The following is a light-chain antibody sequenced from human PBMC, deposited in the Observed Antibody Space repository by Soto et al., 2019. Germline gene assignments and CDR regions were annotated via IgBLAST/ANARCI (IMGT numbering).Light chain of an antibody. V-gene: IGKV3-15*01. CDR2: GAS. CDR3: QQYNDWPRT. Sequence: EIVMTQSPATLSVSPGERATLSCRASQSVRSNLAWYQQKPGQAPRLLIYGASTRATGIPARFSGSGSETEFTLTISSLQSEDFAVYYCQQYNDWPRTFGQGTKVDIK. CDR1: QSVRSN. J-gene: IGKJ1*01.